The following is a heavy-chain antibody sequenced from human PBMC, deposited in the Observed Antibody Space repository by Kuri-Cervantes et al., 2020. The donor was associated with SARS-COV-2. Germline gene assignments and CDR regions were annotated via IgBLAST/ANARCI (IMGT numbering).Heavy chain of an antibody. V-gene: IGHV3-21*01. CDR2: ISSDSTYI. J-gene: IGHJ4*02. CDR1: GFTFSTYS. Sequence: GESLKISCAASGFTFSTYSMNWVRQAPGKGLEWVSSISSDSTYIHYADSVRGRFTISRDNAKNSLFLHMNSLRAEDTAVYYCAKSKLLWFGELLHTIDYWGQGTLVTVSS. CDR3: AKSKLLWFGELLHTIDY. D-gene: IGHD3-10*01.